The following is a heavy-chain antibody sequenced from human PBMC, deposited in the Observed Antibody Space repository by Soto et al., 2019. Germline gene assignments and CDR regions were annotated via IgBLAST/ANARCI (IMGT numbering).Heavy chain of an antibody. CDR2: IDPSDSYT. CDR1: VYSFTSYW. CDR3: ARLPHYYDSSGLPDHNDY. Sequence: GASLKLSCKVSVYSFTSYWISWVRQMPGKGLEWMGRIDPSDSYTNYSPSFQGHVTISADKSISTAYLQWSSLKASDTAMYYCARLPHYYDSSGLPDHNDYWGQGTLVTVSS. V-gene: IGHV5-10-1*01. D-gene: IGHD3-22*01. J-gene: IGHJ4*02.